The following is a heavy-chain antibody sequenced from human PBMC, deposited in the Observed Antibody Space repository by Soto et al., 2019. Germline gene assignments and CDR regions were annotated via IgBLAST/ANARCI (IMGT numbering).Heavy chain of an antibody. CDR3: ARQKGYCISTSCSHWFDP. V-gene: IGHV4-30-2*01. CDR2: IYHSGST. J-gene: IGHJ5*02. Sequence: SETLSLTCAVSGGSISSGGYSWSWIRQPPGKGLEWIGYIYHSGSTYYNPSLKSRVTISVDRSKNQFSLKLSSVTAADTAVYYCARQKGYCISTSCSHWFDPWGQGTLVTVSS. CDR1: GGSISSGGYS. D-gene: IGHD2-2*01.